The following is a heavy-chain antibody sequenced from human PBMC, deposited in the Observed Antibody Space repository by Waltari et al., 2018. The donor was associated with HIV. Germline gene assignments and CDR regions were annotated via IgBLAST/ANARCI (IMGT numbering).Heavy chain of an antibody. Sequence: QVQLVQSGAEVKKPGASVKVSCKASGYTFTSYGISWVRQAPGQGLEWMGWISAYKGNTNYAQKLQGRVTMTTDTSTSTAYMELRSLRSDDTAVYYCAAYCTGGVCYSRADGMDVWGQGTTVTVSS. CDR1: GYTFTSYG. CDR3: AAYCTGGVCYSRADGMDV. V-gene: IGHV1-18*01. D-gene: IGHD2-8*02. J-gene: IGHJ6*02. CDR2: ISAYKGNT.